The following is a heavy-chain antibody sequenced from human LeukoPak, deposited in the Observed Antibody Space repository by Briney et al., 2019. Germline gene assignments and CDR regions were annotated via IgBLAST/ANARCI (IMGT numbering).Heavy chain of an antibody. J-gene: IGHJ4*02. CDR1: GGSISSYY. CDR3: ARYYVWGSYRYPGLFDY. CDR2: IYYSGST. D-gene: IGHD3-16*02. V-gene: IGHV4-59*01. Sequence: PSETLSLTCTVSGGSISSYYWSWIRRPPGKGLEWIGYIYYSGSTNYNPSLKSRVTISVDTSKNQFSLKLSSVTAADTAVYYCARYYVWGSYRYPGLFDYWGQGTLVTVSS.